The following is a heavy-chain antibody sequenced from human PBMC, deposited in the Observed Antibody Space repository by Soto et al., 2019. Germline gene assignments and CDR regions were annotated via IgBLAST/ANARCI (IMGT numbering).Heavy chain of an antibody. V-gene: IGHV4-39*01. Sequence: QLQLQESGPGLVKPSETLSLTCTVSGGSISRSSYYWGWIRQPPGKGLEWIGSIYYSGSTYYNPSLKSRVTISVDTSRNQFSLKLSSVTAADTAVYYCARHPDHLHCSGGSCYSWFDYWGQGTLVTVSS. J-gene: IGHJ4*02. CDR2: IYYSGST. CDR1: GGSISRSSYY. D-gene: IGHD2-15*01. CDR3: ARHPDHLHCSGGSCYSWFDY.